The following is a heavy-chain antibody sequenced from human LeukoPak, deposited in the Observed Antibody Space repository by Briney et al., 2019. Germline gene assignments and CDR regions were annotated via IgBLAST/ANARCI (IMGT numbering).Heavy chain of an antibody. CDR3: ARDRVQGVIPFYGMDV. D-gene: IGHD3-10*01. CDR2: INAGNGNT. V-gene: IGHV1-3*01. J-gene: IGHJ6*02. CDR1: GYTFTSYA. Sequence: GASVKVSCKASGYTFTSYAMHWVRQAPGQRLEWMGWINAGNGNTKYSQKFQGRVTITRDTSASTAYMELSSLRSEDTAVYYCARDRVQGVIPFYGMDVWGQGTTVTVSS.